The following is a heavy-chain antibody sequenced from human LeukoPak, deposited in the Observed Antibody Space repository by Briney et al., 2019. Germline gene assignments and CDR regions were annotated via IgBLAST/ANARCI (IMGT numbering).Heavy chain of an antibody. Sequence: GGSLRLSYAASGFTSSSYEMNWVRQAPGKGLEWVSYISSSGSTIYYADSVKGRFTISRDNAKNSLYLQMNSLRAEDTAVYYCARAIRRYYYDSSGYYPDYWGQGTLVTVSS. CDR1: GFTSSSYE. CDR3: ARAIRRYYYDSSGYYPDY. CDR2: ISSSGSTI. J-gene: IGHJ4*02. D-gene: IGHD3-22*01. V-gene: IGHV3-48*03.